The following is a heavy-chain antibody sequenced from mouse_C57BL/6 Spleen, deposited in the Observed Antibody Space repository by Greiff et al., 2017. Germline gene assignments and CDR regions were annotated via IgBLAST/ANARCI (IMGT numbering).Heavy chain of an antibody. J-gene: IGHJ4*01. D-gene: IGHD2-3*01. Sequence: EVQLQQSGPGLVKPSQSLSLTCSVTGYSITSGYYWNWIRQFPGNKLEWMGYISYDGSNNYNPSLKNRISITRDTSKNQFFLKLNSVTTEDTATYYCTRVYDSYYYYAMDYWGQGTSVTVSS. V-gene: IGHV3-6*01. CDR1: GYSITSGYY. CDR3: TRVYDSYYYYAMDY. CDR2: ISYDGSN.